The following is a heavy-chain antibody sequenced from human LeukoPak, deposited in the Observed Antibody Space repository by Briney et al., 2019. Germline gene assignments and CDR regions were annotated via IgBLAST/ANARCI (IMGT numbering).Heavy chain of an antibody. CDR3: ARDSTGYCNGGTCYSPYY. CDR2: IIPIFGTV. CDR1: GGTFSSYV. D-gene: IGHD2-15*01. Sequence: SVKVSCKASGGTFSSYVISWVRQAPGQGLEWMGGIIPIFGTVNYAQKFRGRVTITADESTSTAYMELSSLRSEDTAVYYCARDSTGYCNGGTCYSPYYWGQGTLVTVSS. J-gene: IGHJ4*02. V-gene: IGHV1-69*13.